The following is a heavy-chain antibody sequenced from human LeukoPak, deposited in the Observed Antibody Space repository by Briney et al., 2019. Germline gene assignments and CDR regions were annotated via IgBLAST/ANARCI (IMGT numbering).Heavy chain of an antibody. D-gene: IGHD5-12*01. V-gene: IGHV4-34*01. Sequence: SETLSLTCAVSGGAFNEYYWSCVRQSPEKGLEWIADINQGGSTIYNPSLKNRVTMSIDTTRKHFSLQLASLTAADTASYYCARRGIWIQWNFEYWGQGVLVTVSS. CDR2: INQGGST. CDR3: ARRGIWIQWNFEY. J-gene: IGHJ4*02. CDR1: GGAFNEYY.